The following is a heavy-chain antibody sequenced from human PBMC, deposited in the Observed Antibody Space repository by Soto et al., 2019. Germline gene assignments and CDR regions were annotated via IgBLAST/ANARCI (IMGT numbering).Heavy chain of an antibody. Sequence: QVQLVQSGAEVKKPGASVKVSCKASGYTFTGYYMHWVRQAPGQGLEWMGWISAYNGNTNYAQKLQGRVTMTTDTSTSTAYMELRSLRSDDTAVYYCARDTPHVLRFLEWLLYYYGMDVWGQGTTVTVSS. V-gene: IGHV1-18*04. D-gene: IGHD3-3*01. CDR1: GYTFTGYY. J-gene: IGHJ6*02. CDR2: ISAYNGNT. CDR3: ARDTPHVLRFLEWLLYYYGMDV.